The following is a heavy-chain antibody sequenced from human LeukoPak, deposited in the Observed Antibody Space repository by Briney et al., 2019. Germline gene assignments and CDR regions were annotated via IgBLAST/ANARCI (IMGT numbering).Heavy chain of an antibody. Sequence: GASVKVSCKASGYTFSGYYIHWVRQAPGQGLEWMGWINPNTGGTKYAQRFQDRVTMTRDTSISTAYMELSRLRSDDTAVYYCAVIEFRGNSGSYVDDAFDIWGQGTMVTVSS. CDR2: INPNTGGT. CDR3: AVIEFRGNSGSYVDDAFDI. V-gene: IGHV1-2*02. CDR1: GYTFSGYY. D-gene: IGHD1-26*01. J-gene: IGHJ3*02.